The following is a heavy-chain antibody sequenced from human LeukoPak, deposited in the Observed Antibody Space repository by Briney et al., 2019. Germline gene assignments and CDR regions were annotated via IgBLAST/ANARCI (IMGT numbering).Heavy chain of an antibody. J-gene: IGHJ4*02. CDR2: IYPGDSDT. V-gene: IGHV5-51*01. CDR1: GSPFTSFW. Sequence: GGPLEISWQGSGSPFTSFWIGGVRRLHGKGLEWMGIIYPGDSDTRYSPSFQGQVTISADKPISTAYLQWSSLKASDTAMYYCARQRYYDSRVYYFDYWGQGTLVTVSS. D-gene: IGHD3-22*01. CDR3: ARQRYYDSRVYYFDY.